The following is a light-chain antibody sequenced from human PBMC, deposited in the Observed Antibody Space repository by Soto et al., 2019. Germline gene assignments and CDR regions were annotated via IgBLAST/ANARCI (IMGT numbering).Light chain of an antibody. CDR1: SSNIGSNY. CDR2: RNN. Sequence: QSVLTQPPSASGTPGQRVTISCSGRSSNIGSNYVYWYQQLPGTAPKILIYRNNQRPSGVPDRFSGSKSGTSASLAISGLRSEDEADYYCAAWDDSLSGVVVGGGTKLTVL. CDR3: AAWDDSLSGVV. J-gene: IGLJ2*01. V-gene: IGLV1-47*01.